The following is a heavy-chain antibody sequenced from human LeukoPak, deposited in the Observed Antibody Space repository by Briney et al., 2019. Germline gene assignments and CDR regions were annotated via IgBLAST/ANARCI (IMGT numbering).Heavy chain of an antibody. Sequence: ASVTVSRKASGYTFTGYYMHWVRQAPGQGLEGVGWINPNRGGTNYAQKVQGRVTMTRDTSISTAYMELSRLRSDDTAVYYCAATSPAIVGATSDAFDIWGQGTMVTVSS. CDR1: GYTFTGYY. CDR3: AATSPAIVGATSDAFDI. D-gene: IGHD1-26*01. CDR2: INPNRGGT. J-gene: IGHJ3*02. V-gene: IGHV1-2*02.